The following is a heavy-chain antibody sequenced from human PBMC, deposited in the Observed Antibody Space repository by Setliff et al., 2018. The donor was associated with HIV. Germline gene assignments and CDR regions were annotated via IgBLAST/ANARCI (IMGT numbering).Heavy chain of an antibody. CDR3: ARRGNLLEGRQLDS. D-gene: IGHD1-1*01. CDR2: ISSSSSYI. CDR1: GFTFSTYR. V-gene: IGHV3-21*04. J-gene: IGHJ4*02. Sequence: GESLKISCAASGFTFSTYRMNWVRQAPGKGLEWVSSISSSSSYIYYADSVKGRFTISRDNSRNTLYLQMNSLRAEDTALYFCARRGNLLEGRQLDSWGQGTLVTVSS.